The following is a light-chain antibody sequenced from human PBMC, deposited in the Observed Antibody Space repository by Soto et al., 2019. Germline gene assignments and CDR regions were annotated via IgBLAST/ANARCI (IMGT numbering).Light chain of an antibody. J-gene: IGKJ1*01. CDR1: QRVSSSY. Sequence: EIALTQSPGTLSLSPGERATVSCRASQRVSSSYLTWYQQKPGQAPRLLIYGASTRATGIPDRFSGSGSGTDFTLTISRLEPEDFAVYYCRQYGSSTWTFGQGTKVDIK. CDR2: GAS. V-gene: IGKV3-20*01. CDR3: RQYGSSTWT.